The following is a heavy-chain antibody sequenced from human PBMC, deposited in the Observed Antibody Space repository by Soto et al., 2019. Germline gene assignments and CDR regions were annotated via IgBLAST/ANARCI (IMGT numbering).Heavy chain of an antibody. D-gene: IGHD6-13*01. J-gene: IGHJ4*02. Sequence: LRLSCAASKFSFSSYWMHWVRQVPGKGPAWVSRINHDGSKTEYADSVKGRFTISRDNTKNTLYLQMNSLRVEDTAMYYCVREPWGFSGTWYDYWGQGTLVTVSS. CDR1: KFSFSSYW. CDR3: VREPWGFSGTWYDY. CDR2: INHDGSKT. V-gene: IGHV3-74*01.